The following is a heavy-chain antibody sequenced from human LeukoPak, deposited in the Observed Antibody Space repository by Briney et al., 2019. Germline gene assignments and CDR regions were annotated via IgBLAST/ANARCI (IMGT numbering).Heavy chain of an antibody. V-gene: IGHV3-48*03. CDR3: ARGSVDTAMAGDY. D-gene: IGHD5-18*01. J-gene: IGHJ4*02. CDR1: GFTFSSYE. CDR2: ISSSGSTI. Sequence: GGSLRLSCAASGFTFSSYEMNWVRQAPGKGMEWVSYISSSGSTIYSPASVKGRFTISRDNAKNSLYLQMTTLRAEDTAVYYCARGSVDTAMAGDYWGQGTLVTVSS.